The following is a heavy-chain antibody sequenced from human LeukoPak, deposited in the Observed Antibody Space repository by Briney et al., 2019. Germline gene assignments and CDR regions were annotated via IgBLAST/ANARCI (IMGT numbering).Heavy chain of an antibody. CDR1: GYTFTSYG. CDR2: ISAYNGNT. CDR3: ASTNGETYYYYMDV. Sequence: ASVKVSCKASGYTFTSYGISWVRQAPGQGLEWMGWISAYNGNTNYAQKLQGRVTMTTDTSTSTAYMELRSLRSDDTAVYYCASTNGETYYYYMDVWGKGTTVTVSS. D-gene: IGHD4-17*01. J-gene: IGHJ6*03. V-gene: IGHV1-18*01.